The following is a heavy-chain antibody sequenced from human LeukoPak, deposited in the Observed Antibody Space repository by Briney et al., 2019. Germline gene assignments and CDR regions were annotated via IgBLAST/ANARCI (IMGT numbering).Heavy chain of an antibody. CDR2: IYTSGST. J-gene: IGHJ4*02. CDR1: GGSISSGSYY. Sequence: PSQTLSLTCTVSGGSISSGSYYWSWIRQTAGKGLEWIGRIYTSGSTNYNPSLKSRVTISVDTSKNQFSLNLGSVTAADTAVYYCASTSRNFCGTTTCYSFDFWGQGTLVSVSS. V-gene: IGHV4-61*02. D-gene: IGHD2-2*01. CDR3: ASTSRNFCGTTTCYSFDF.